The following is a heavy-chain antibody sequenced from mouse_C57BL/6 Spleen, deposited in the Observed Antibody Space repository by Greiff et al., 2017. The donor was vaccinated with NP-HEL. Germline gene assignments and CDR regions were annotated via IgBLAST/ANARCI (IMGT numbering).Heavy chain of an antibody. CDR3: ARSATITRYFDY. D-gene: IGHD2-4*01. Sequence: QVQLQQPGAELVKPGASVKLSCKASGYTFTSYWMHWVKQRPGPGLEWIGMIHPNSGSTNYNEKFKSKATLTVDKSSSTAYMQLSSLTSEDAAVYYCARSATITRYFDYWGQGTTLTVSS. V-gene: IGHV1-64*01. J-gene: IGHJ2*01. CDR1: GYTFTSYW. CDR2: IHPNSGST.